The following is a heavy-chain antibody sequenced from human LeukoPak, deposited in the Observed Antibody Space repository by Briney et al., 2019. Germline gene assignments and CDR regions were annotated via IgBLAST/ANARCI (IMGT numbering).Heavy chain of an antibody. CDR2: IRYDGSNK. D-gene: IGHD5-18*01. CDR1: GFTFSSYG. Sequence: GGSLRLSCAASGFTFSSYGMHWVRQAPGKGLEWVAFIRYDGSNKYYADSVKGRFTISRDNSKNTLYLQMNSLGAEDTAVYYCAKDRVWLTHSNWFDPWGQGTLVTVSS. J-gene: IGHJ5*02. V-gene: IGHV3-30*02. CDR3: AKDRVWLTHSNWFDP.